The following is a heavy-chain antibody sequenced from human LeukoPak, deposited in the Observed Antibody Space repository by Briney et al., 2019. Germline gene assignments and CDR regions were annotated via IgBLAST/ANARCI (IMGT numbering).Heavy chain of an antibody. CDR3: AKDYNWGTY. CDR2: ISYDGSNK. Sequence: GRSLRLSCAASGFTFSSYAMHWVRQAPGKGLEWVAVISYDGSNKYYADSVKGRFTISRDNSKNTLYLQMNSLRAEDTAVYYCAKDYNWGTYWGQGALVTVSS. V-gene: IGHV3-30-3*01. J-gene: IGHJ4*02. D-gene: IGHD7-27*01. CDR1: GFTFSSYA.